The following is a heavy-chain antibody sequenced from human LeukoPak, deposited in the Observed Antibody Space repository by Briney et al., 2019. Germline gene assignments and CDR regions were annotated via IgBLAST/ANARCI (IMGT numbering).Heavy chain of an antibody. CDR2: IYYSGST. CDR1: GGSISSYY. CDR3: ASSAVGATSFDY. V-gene: IGHV4-59*01. D-gene: IGHD1-26*01. J-gene: IGHJ4*02. Sequence: KPSETLSLTCTVSGGSISSYYWSWIRQPPGKGPEWIGYIYYSGSTNYNPSLKSRVTISVDTSKNQFSLKLSSVTAADTAVYYCASSAVGATSFDYWGQGTPVTVSS.